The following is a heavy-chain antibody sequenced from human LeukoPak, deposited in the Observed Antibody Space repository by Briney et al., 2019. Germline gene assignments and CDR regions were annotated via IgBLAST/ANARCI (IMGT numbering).Heavy chain of an antibody. CDR1: RFTFSTYA. V-gene: IGHV3-21*01. CDR2: ISSSSSYI. Sequence: PGGSLRLSCAASRFTFSTYAMSWVRQAPGKGLEWVSSISSSSSYIYYADSVKGRFTISRDNAKNSLYLQMNSLRAEDTAVYYCARESSGGSSYYYYGMDVWGQGTTVTVSS. J-gene: IGHJ6*02. D-gene: IGHD2-15*01. CDR3: ARESSGGSSYYYYGMDV.